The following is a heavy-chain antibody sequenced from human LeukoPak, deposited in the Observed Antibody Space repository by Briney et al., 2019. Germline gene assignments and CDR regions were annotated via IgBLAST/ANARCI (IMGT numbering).Heavy chain of an antibody. D-gene: IGHD3-10*01. J-gene: IGHJ6*02. CDR1: GFTLSSYA. CDR2: ISYDGSNK. Sequence: GGSLRLSCVASGFTLSSYAMHWARQAPGKGLEWEAVISYDGSNKYYADSVRGRFTISRDNSKNTLYLQMNSLRVEDTAVYYCARDRQYYGSGNLVVWGQGTKVTVSS. CDR3: ARDRQYYGSGNLVV. V-gene: IGHV3-30-3*01.